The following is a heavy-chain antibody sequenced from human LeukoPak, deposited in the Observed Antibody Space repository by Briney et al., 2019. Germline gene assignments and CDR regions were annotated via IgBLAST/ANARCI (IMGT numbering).Heavy chain of an antibody. D-gene: IGHD3-16*01. CDR1: GFTFSSYA. CDR3: AKEGTWGNWYFDL. J-gene: IGHJ2*01. CDR2: ISRDGLTK. Sequence: PGRSLRLSCAASGFTFSSYAMHWVRQAPGKGLEWVAVISRDGLTKYYADSVKGRFTLHRDNSRNTLYLEMNSLRDEDTAVYYCAKEGTWGNWYFDLWGRGTLVIVTS. V-gene: IGHV3-30*04.